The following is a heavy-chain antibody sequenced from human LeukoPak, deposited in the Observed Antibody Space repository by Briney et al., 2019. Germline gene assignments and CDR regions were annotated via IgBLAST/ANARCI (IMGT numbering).Heavy chain of an antibody. CDR3: ARVGLGYCSSTSCHNWFDP. V-gene: IGHV3-7*01. CDR1: GFTFSSYL. CDR2: IKQDGNEK. Sequence: PGGSLRLSCAASGFTFSSYLMNWVRHAPGKGLEWVANIKQDGNEKFYVDSVKGRFTISRDNAKNSLYLQMNSLRAEDTAVYYCARVGLGYCSSTSCHNWFDPWGQGTLVSVSS. D-gene: IGHD2-2*01. J-gene: IGHJ5*02.